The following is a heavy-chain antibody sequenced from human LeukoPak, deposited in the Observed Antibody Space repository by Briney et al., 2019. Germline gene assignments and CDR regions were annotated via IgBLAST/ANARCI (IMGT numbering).Heavy chain of an antibody. CDR3: ARGRGGYPTYNWFDP. D-gene: IGHD5-12*01. V-gene: IGHV1-8*03. J-gene: IGHJ5*02. CDR1: GYTFTSYD. CDR2: MNPNSGNT. Sequence: GASVKVSCKASGYTFTSYDINWVRQATGQGLEWMGWMNPNSGNTGYAQKFQGRVTITRNTSISTAYMELSSLRSEDTAVYYCARGRGGYPTYNWFDPWGQGTLVTVSS.